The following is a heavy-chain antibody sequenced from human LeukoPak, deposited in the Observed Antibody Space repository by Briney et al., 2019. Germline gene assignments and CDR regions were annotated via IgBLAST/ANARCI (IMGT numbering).Heavy chain of an antibody. CDR2: ISWNSGSI. CDR1: GFTFDDYA. D-gene: IGHD5-24*01. CDR3: ARTKEMATISYFDS. J-gene: IGHJ4*02. Sequence: GRSLRLSCAASGFTFDDYAMHWVRHAPGKGLEWVSGISWNSGSIGYADSVKGRFTISRDNAKNSLYLQMDSLRAEDTAVYYCARTKEMATISYFDSWGQGTLVTVSS. V-gene: IGHV3-9*01.